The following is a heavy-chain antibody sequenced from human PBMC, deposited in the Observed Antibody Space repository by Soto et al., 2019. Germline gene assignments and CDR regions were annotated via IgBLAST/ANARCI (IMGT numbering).Heavy chain of an antibody. CDR1: GGSISSGGYY. J-gene: IGHJ4*02. V-gene: IGHV4-31*03. CDR3: ARGATAAAAPPDY. Sequence: QVQLQESGPGLVKPSQTLSLTCTVSGGSISSGGYYWSWIRQHPGKGLEWIGYIYYSGSTYYNPSPQRRVHRSVDTSKTQSSLKLSSVTAADTAVYYCARGATAAAAPPDYWGQGTLVTVSS. D-gene: IGHD6-13*01. CDR2: IYYSGST.